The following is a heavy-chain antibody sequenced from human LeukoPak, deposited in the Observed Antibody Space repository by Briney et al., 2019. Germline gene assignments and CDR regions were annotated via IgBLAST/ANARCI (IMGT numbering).Heavy chain of an antibody. CDR2: ISSSGSTI. CDR3: AKDLSTYYYGSGSAFDY. V-gene: IGHV3-11*01. J-gene: IGHJ4*02. Sequence: GGSLRLSCAASGFTFSDYYMSWIRQAPGKGLEWVSYISSSGSTIYYADSVKGRFTISRDNAKDSLYLQMNSLRAEDTALYYCAKDLSTYYYGSGSAFDYWGQGTLVTVSS. D-gene: IGHD3-10*01. CDR1: GFTFSDYY.